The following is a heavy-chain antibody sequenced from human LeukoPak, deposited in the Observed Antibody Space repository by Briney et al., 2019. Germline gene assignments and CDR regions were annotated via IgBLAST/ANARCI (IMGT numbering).Heavy chain of an antibody. CDR2: VPLSGLT. CDR3: SRENGAFSPFGY. Sequence: SETLSLTCGVSGGSITSTNWWSGVRQPPGQGLEWIGEVPLSGLTNYNPSLSSRVIMALDTSKNHLSLHLTSVTAADTAVYYCSRENGAFSPFGYWGQGYLVTVLS. D-gene: IGHD2-8*01. J-gene: IGHJ4*02. V-gene: IGHV4-4*02. CDR1: GGSITSTNW.